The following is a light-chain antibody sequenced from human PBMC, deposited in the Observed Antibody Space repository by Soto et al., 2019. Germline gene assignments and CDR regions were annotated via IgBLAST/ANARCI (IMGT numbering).Light chain of an antibody. V-gene: IGKV1-5*03. CDR3: QQYNTYWT. CDR2: KAS. CDR1: QSISTW. Sequence: DIQMTQSPSTLSASVGDRVTITCRASQSISTWLAWYQQKAGKAPKLLIYKASILESGVPSRFSGSGSGTEFTITISSLQPDDFAPYYCQQYNTYWTFGQGTKVEIK. J-gene: IGKJ1*01.